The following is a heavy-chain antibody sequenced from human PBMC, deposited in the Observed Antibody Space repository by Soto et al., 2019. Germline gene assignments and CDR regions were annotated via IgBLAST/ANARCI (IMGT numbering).Heavy chain of an antibody. CDR2: INAGNGNT. Sequence: ASVKVSCKASGYTFTSYAMHWVRQAPGQRLEWMGWINAGNGNTKYSQKFQGRVTITRDTSASTAYMELSSLRSEDTAVYYCATPYYYDSSGYYPWAFDIWGQGTMVTVSS. CDR1: GYTFTSYA. D-gene: IGHD3-22*01. CDR3: ATPYYYDSSGYYPWAFDI. V-gene: IGHV1-3*01. J-gene: IGHJ3*02.